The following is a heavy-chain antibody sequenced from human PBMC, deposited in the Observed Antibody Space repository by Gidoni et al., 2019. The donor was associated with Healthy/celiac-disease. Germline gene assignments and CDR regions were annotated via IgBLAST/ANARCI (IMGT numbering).Heavy chain of an antibody. Sequence: QVQLLQSGAEVTKPGSSVEVSCKASVGTFRSYAISWVRQAPGQGLEWRGGIIPILGTATYAQKFQGRGTITADESTSTAYMELSSLRSEDTAVYYCARRRELTGTISLTITNWFDPWGQGTLVTVSS. CDR2: IIPILGTA. D-gene: IGHD1-7*01. CDR3: ARRRELTGTISLTITNWFDP. V-gene: IGHV1-69*01. CDR1: VGTFRSYA. J-gene: IGHJ5*02.